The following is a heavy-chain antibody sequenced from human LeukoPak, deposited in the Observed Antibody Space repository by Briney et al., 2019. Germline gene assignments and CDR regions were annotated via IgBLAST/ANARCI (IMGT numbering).Heavy chain of an antibody. D-gene: IGHD6-13*01. CDR1: GGSFSGYY. V-gene: IGHV4-34*01. J-gene: IGHJ4*02. CDR3: ARGRGSSWQKYYFDY. Sequence: SETLSLTCAIHGGSFSGYYWSWIRQPPGKGLEWIGEINHSGSTNYNPSLKSRVTISVDTSKNQFSLKLSSVTAADTAVYYCARGRGSSWQKYYFDYWGQGTLVTVSS. CDR2: INHSGST.